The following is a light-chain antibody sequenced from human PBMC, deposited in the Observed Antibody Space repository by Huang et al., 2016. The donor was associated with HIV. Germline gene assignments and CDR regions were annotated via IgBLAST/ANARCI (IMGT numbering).Light chain of an antibody. CDR1: QAISDY. CDR2: AAS. Sequence: AIQMTQSPSSPSTSTGDRVTITCRASQAISDYLAWFQQKPGKAPKLLIYAASTLQSGVPSRFSGSGSGTDFTFTISRLQSEDFATYYCQQYYTYPLTFGQGTRLETK. J-gene: IGKJ5*01. V-gene: IGKV1-8*01. CDR3: QQYYTYPLT.